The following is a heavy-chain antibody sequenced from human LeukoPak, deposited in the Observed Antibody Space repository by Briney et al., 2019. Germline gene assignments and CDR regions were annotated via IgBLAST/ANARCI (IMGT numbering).Heavy chain of an antibody. J-gene: IGHJ4*02. D-gene: IGHD3-10*01. CDR3: ARADPLWFGEIPLDY. CDR1: GYTFTSYG. Sequence: ASVKVSCKASGYTFTSYGISWVRQAPGQGLEWMGWISAYNGNTNYAQKLQGRVTMTTDTSTSTAYMELRSLRSDDTAVYYCARADPLWFGEIPLDYWGQGTLVTVSS. V-gene: IGHV1-18*01. CDR2: ISAYNGNT.